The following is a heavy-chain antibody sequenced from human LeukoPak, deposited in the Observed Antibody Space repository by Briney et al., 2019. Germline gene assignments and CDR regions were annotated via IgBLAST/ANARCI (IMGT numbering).Heavy chain of an antibody. V-gene: IGHV1-8*03. CDR1: GYTFTSYD. D-gene: IGHD2-15*01. Sequence: ASLKVACKASGYTFTSYDINWVRQATGQGLEWMGWMNPNSGNTGYVQKVEGRVTTARNTSISTAYMELSSLRSEDTAVYYCARGRRYCSGGSCVPTTYYMDVWGKGTTVTVSS. CDR3: ARGRRYCSGGSCVPTTYYMDV. CDR2: MNPNSGNT. J-gene: IGHJ6*03.